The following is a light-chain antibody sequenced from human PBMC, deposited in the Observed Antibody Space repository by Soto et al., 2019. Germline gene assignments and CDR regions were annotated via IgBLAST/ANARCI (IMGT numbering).Light chain of an antibody. CDR1: QSVSNSL. CDR3: QQYGSSPFT. CDR2: SAS. V-gene: IGKV3-20*01. J-gene: IGKJ3*01. Sequence: EIVLTQSPTTLSLSPGERATLSCRASQSVSNSLLAWFQQKPGQAPRLLIFSASSRATGIPDRFSGSGSGTDFTLIINRLEPEDFAVYYCQQYGSSPFTFGPGTKVDIK.